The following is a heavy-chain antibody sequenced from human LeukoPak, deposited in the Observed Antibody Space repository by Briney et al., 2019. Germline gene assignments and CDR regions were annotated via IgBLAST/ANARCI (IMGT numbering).Heavy chain of an antibody. Sequence: GGSLRLSCAASGFTFSNSWMHWVRQTPGKGLVWVSRINTDGSSTSYADSVKGRFTISRDNAKNSLYLQMNSLRAEDTAVYYCARGFADFVWGSYPSSYWGQGILVTVSS. CDR3: ARGFADFVWGSYPSSY. D-gene: IGHD3-16*02. CDR2: INTDGSST. J-gene: IGHJ4*02. CDR1: GFTFSNSW. V-gene: IGHV3-74*01.